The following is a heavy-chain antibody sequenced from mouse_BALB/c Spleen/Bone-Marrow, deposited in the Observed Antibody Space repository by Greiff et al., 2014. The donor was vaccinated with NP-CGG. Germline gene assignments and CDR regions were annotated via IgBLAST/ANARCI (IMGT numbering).Heavy chain of an antibody. CDR3: KRSDGNYYAMDY. D-gene: IGHD2-1*01. CDR1: GYTFTDYA. J-gene: IGHJ4*01. CDR2: ITPGNDDI. V-gene: IGHV1S53*01. Sequence: VQLQQSDAELVKPGASVKISCKASGYTFTDYAIHWVKQKPEQGLEWIGYITPGNDDIKHNEKFKGKATLTADKSSSTAYMQLNSLTSEDSAVYFCKRSDGNYYAMDYWGQGTSVTVSS.